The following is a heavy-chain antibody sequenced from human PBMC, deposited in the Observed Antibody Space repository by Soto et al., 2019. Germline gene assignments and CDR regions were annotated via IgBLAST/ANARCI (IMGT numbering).Heavy chain of an antibody. CDR1: GDSVSSNSAA. CDR3: ARVQSSSWYWRWFDP. D-gene: IGHD6-13*01. Sequence: SQTLLLTCAISGDSVSSNSAAWNWIRQSPSRGLEWLGRTYYRSKWYNDYAVSVKSRITINPDTSKNQFSLQPNSVTPEDTAVYYCARVQSSSWYWRWFDPWGQGTPVTVSS. V-gene: IGHV6-1*01. J-gene: IGHJ5*02. CDR2: TYYRSKWYN.